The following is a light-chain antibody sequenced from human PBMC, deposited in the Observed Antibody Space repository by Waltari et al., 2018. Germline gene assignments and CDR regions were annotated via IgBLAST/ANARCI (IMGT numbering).Light chain of an antibody. J-gene: IGLJ2*01. CDR2: DVN. CDR3: CSYAGSYVV. Sequence: QSALTQPRSVSGSPGQSVTISCTGTSSDVGGYNYVPWYQQHPGKAPKLMIYDVNKRPSGVPDRVSGSKSGNTASLTISGLQAEDEADYYCCSYAGSYVVFGGGTKLTVL. CDR1: SSDVGGYNY. V-gene: IGLV2-11*01.